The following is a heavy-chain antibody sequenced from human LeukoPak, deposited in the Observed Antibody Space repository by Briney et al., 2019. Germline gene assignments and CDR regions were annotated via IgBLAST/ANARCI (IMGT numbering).Heavy chain of an antibody. CDR1: GFTFDDYA. J-gene: IGHJ6*03. Sequence: GRSLRLSCAASGFTFDDYAMHWVRQAPGKGLEWVSGISWNSGSIGYADSVKGRFTISRDHAKNSLYLQMNSLRAEDTALYYCAKAPVANYYYHYMDGWGKGTTVTHSS. V-gene: IGHV3-9*01. CDR3: AKAPVANYYYHYMDG. D-gene: IGHD5-12*01. CDR2: ISWNSGSI.